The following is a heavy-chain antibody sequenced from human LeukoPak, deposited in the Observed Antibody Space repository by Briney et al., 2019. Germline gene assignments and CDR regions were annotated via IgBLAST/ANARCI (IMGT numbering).Heavy chain of an antibody. D-gene: IGHD6-25*01. J-gene: IGHJ4*02. Sequence: PGASLRLSCAASGVTFRNYVIHGVRQAPGKGLEWVAVISYDGSNKYYADSVKGRFTISRDNSKNTLYLQMNSLRAEDTAVYYCAKFHLWGIAPEYYFDYWGQGTLVTVSS. V-gene: IGHV3-30*18. CDR1: GVTFRNYV. CDR2: ISYDGSNK. CDR3: AKFHLWGIAPEYYFDY.